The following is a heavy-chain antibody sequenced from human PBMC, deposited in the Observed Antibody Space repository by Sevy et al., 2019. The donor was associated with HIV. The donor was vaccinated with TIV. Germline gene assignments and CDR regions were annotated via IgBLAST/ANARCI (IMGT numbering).Heavy chain of an antibody. CDR2: FSFGCGRI. CDR1: GFTFAKYS. J-gene: IGHJ4*02. V-gene: IGHV3-23*01. Sequence: GGSLRLSCAASGFTFAKYSMSWLRQAPGKGLEWVSTFSFGCGRINYADSVKGRFTISRDDSKNTLYLQMNSLRAEDTATYFCAREGCTEPHDYWGQGTLVTVSS. CDR3: AREGCTEPHDY.